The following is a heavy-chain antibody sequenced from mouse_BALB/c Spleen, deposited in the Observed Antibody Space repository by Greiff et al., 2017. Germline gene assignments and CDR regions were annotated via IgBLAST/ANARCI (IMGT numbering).Heavy chain of an antibody. J-gene: IGHJ2*01. CDR1: GFAFSSYD. CDR3: ARHRGYVFDY. Sequence: EVMLVESGGGLVKPGGSLKLSCAASGFAFSSYDMSWVRQTPEKRLEWVAYISSGGGSTYYPDTVKGRFTISRDNAKNTLYLQMSSLKSEDTAMYYCARHRGYVFDYWGQGTTLTVSS. CDR2: ISSGGGST. V-gene: IGHV5-12-1*01. D-gene: IGHD2-14*01.